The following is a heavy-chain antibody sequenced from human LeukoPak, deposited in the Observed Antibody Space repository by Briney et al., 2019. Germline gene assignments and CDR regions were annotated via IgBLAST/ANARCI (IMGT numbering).Heavy chain of an antibody. CDR2: ISSSSSTI. CDR1: GFTFSSYE. D-gene: IGHD2-15*01. Sequence: PGGSLRLSCAASGFTFSSYEMNWVRQAPGKGLEWVSYISSSSSTIYYADSVKGRFTISRDNAKNSLYLQMNSLRAEDTAVYYCARDFSGYCSGGSCDFYYYYYMDVWGKGTTVTVSS. J-gene: IGHJ6*03. V-gene: IGHV3-48*01. CDR3: ARDFSGYCSGGSCDFYYYYYMDV.